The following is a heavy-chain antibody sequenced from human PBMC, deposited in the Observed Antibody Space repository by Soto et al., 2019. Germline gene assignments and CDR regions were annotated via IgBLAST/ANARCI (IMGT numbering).Heavy chain of an antibody. V-gene: IGHV4-4*02. Sequence: SETLSLTCAVSGGAISPKYWWSWLRQPPGKGLEWIGEIHHSGRTNYIQSLKSRVTMSLDKSNNQLSLKLSSVTAAETAVYYCARGFDYRWIYWGQGAQVTVS. D-gene: IGHD3-16*01. CDR3: ARGFDYRWIY. J-gene: IGHJ4*02. CDR2: IHHSGRT. CDR1: GGAISPKYW.